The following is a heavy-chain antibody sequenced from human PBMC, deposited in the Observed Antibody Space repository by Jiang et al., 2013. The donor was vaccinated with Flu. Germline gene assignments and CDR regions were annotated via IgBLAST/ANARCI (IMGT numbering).Heavy chain of an antibody. D-gene: IGHD2-2*01. Sequence: VQLLESGGGLVKPGGSLRLSCAASGFTFGTYSMKWVRQAPGKGLEWVSVISSTSSHIYYADSVKGRFTISRDNAKNSLYLQMNSLRAEDTAVYYCAKAPIYGTSCEIDYWGQGILVTVSS. J-gene: IGHJ4*02. CDR1: GFTFGTYS. CDR2: ISSTSSHI. V-gene: IGHV3-21*01. CDR3: AKAPIYGTSCEIDY.